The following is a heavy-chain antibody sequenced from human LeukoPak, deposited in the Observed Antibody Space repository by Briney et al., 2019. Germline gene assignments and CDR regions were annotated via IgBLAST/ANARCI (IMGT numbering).Heavy chain of an antibody. D-gene: IGHD1-26*01. Sequence: SQTLSLTCAISGDSVSSNSATWNWIRQSPSRGLEWLGRTYSRSKWYNEYAVSVRSRVTINPDTSKNQLSLQLNSVTPEDTAVYYCARVGGHSGTYYDGFDIWGQGTMVTVSS. CDR1: GDSVSSNSAT. CDR3: ARVGGHSGTYYDGFDI. V-gene: IGHV6-1*01. J-gene: IGHJ3*02. CDR2: TYSRSKWYN.